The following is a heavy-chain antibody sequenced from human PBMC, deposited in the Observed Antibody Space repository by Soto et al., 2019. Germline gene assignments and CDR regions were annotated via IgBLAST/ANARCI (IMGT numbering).Heavy chain of an antibody. J-gene: IGHJ5*02. CDR1: GDSISNSY. CDR2: IFHSGTT. V-gene: IGHV4-59*12. CDR3: AKIGRTDSAYEWFDP. D-gene: IGHD2-15*01. Sequence: QVQLQESGPGLVKPSETLSLTCTVSGDSISNSYWTWIRKAPGKGLEWVGYIFHSGTTHYNPSLTALIAKSLDTPKIQSSQPLTSVTAADTAVYYCAKIGRTDSAYEWFDPWGQGTSVTVSP.